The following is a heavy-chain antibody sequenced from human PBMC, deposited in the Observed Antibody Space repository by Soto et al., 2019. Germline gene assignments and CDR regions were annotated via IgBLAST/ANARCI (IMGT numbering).Heavy chain of an antibody. CDR1: GFTFRSFV. Sequence: QVQLVESGGGVVQPGTSLRLSCVGSGFTFRSFVIHWVRQAPGRGPEWVALTSYDGTNKYFGDSVKGRFTISRDNSRNTVDVQMDSLRLEDTALYYCARWGTTGGLEGWGQGTLVYVSS. V-gene: IGHV3-30*19. CDR2: TSYDGTNK. J-gene: IGHJ4*02. CDR3: ARWGTTGGLEG. D-gene: IGHD3-16*01.